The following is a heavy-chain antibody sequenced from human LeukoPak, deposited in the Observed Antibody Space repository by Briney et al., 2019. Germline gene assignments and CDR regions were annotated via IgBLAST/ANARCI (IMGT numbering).Heavy chain of an antibody. CDR1: GFTFSSYS. J-gene: IGHJ6*02. CDR2: IFVDGSST. CDR3: ARAGASYAMDV. Sequence: GGSLRLSCAASGFTFSSYSMHWVRHAPGKGLVWVSRIFVDGSSTSYADSVKGRFTISRDNTKNTLYLQMSSLRDDDTAVYYCARAGASYAMDVWGQGTTVTVS. D-gene: IGHD1-14*01. V-gene: IGHV3-74*01.